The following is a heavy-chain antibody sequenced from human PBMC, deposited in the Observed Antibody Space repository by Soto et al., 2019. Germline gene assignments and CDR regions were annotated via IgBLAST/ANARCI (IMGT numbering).Heavy chain of an antibody. CDR1: GFTFSTYS. D-gene: IGHD5-12*01. J-gene: IGHJ6*02. CDR2: ITKSSRTI. V-gene: IGHV3-48*01. Sequence: EVQLVESGGGLVQPGVSLRLSCAASGFTFSTYSMNWVRQAPGKGLEWISYITKSSRTIYYADSVQGRFTISRDNAKNSLYQQMHSLRAEDTAVYYCTRDHGYGCGMDVWGQGTTVTVSS. CDR3: TRDHGYGCGMDV.